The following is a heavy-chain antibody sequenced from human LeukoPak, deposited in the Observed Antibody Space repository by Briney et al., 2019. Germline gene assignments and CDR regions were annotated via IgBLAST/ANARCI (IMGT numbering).Heavy chain of an antibody. CDR1: GFTFTNYG. CDR3: AKDEPNYYDSSGYCWWGAFDI. Sequence: GGSLRLSCAASGFTFTNYGMNWVRQAPGKGLEWVSSISGSGGSTYYADSVKGRFTISRDNSKNTLYLQMSSLRAEDTAVYYCAKDEPNYYDSSGYCWWGAFDIWGQGTMVTVSS. D-gene: IGHD3-22*01. J-gene: IGHJ3*02. V-gene: IGHV3-23*01. CDR2: ISGSGGST.